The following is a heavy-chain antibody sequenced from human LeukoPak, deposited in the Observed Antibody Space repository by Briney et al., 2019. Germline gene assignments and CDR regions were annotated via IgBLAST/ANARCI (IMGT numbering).Heavy chain of an antibody. D-gene: IGHD1-26*01. CDR2: IHYTGST. J-gene: IGHJ6*03. CDR3: ARTGGSFYFYYFMDV. V-gene: IGHV4-39*07. Sequence: SETLSLTCSVSGSSISSYNWGWIRQPPGKGLGWIGSIHYTGSTYYNPSLKSRVTISVDTSKNQFSLKLTSVTAADTAVYYCARTGGSFYFYYFMDVWGKGTTVTVSS. CDR1: GSSISSYN.